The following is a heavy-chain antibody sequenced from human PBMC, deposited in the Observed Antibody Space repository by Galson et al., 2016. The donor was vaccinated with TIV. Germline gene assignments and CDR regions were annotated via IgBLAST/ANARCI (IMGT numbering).Heavy chain of an antibody. V-gene: IGHV1-8*01. CDR1: DYSFTSYA. D-gene: IGHD3/OR15-3a*01. CDR3: ARGGDHGRDGLDL. Sequence: SVKASCKAFDYSFTSYAVNWVRQAPGQGLEWMGWMNPDNRNTEYAQKLRGRVSMTRDTSTNTAYLELSNLRSEDTAVYYCARGGDHGRDGLDLWGQGTMVTVSS. J-gene: IGHJ4*02. CDR2: MNPDNRNT.